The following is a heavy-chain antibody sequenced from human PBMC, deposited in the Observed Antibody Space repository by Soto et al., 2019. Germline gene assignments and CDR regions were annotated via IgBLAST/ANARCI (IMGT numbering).Heavy chain of an antibody. Sequence: QVHLVQSGAEVKKPGASVKVSCKASGYTFTGNYVNWVRQAPGQGLEWMGWVNPDTGGTTSAQKCQGRVTMTRDPSVTTAYMELTRLTSDDTAVYYCARDPRPPSGWLGFWEYGMDVWGQGTTVTVSS. J-gene: IGHJ6*02. CDR2: VNPDTGGT. CDR1: GYTFTGNY. CDR3: ARDPRPPSGWLGFWEYGMDV. V-gene: IGHV1-2*02. D-gene: IGHD3-3*01.